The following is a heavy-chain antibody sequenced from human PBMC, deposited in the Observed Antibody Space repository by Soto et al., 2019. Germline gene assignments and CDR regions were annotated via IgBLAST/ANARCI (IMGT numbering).Heavy chain of an antibody. CDR2: INHSGST. J-gene: IGHJ3*02. Sequence: LSLTCAVYGGSFSGYYWSWIRQPPGKGLEWIGEINHSGSTNYNPSLKSRVTISVDTSKNQFSLKLSSVTAADTAVYYCARAAGSGWYFRGAFDIWGQGTMVTVSS. D-gene: IGHD6-19*01. V-gene: IGHV4-34*01. CDR1: GGSFSGYY. CDR3: ARAAGSGWYFRGAFDI.